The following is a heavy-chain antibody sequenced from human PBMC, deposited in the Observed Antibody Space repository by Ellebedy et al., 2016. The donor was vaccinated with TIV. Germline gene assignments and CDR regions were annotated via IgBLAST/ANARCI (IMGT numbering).Heavy chain of an antibody. D-gene: IGHD2-2*01. Sequence: GESLKISCAASGFIFNDYWMHWVRQTPGRGLEWVANINQDGSQKYYLDSVKGRFTISRDNTKRSLFLQMNSLRAEDTALYYCARGFMPDYWGQGTLVTVSS. CDR2: INQDGSQK. J-gene: IGHJ4*02. CDR1: GFIFNDYW. V-gene: IGHV3-7*03. CDR3: ARGFMPDY.